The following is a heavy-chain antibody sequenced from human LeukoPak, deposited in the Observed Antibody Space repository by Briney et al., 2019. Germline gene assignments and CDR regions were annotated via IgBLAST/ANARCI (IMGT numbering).Heavy chain of an antibody. Sequence: PGGSLRLSCAASGFIFSSYWMSWVRQAPGKGLEWVANIKQDGSQKYYVDSVKGRFTISRDNAKNSLYLQINSLKADDTAVYYCARDDYAGDSVENAFDVWGQGTLLTVSS. CDR1: GFIFSSYW. CDR3: ARDDYAGDSVENAFDV. D-gene: IGHD4-23*01. V-gene: IGHV3-7*01. CDR2: IKQDGSQK. J-gene: IGHJ3*01.